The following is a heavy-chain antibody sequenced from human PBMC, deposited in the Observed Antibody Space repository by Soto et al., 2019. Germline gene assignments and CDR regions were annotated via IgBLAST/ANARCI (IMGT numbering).Heavy chain of an antibody. D-gene: IGHD5-12*01. CDR2: ISYDGSNK. CDR3: AKDMVATSVCDY. Sequence: GGSLRLSCAASGFTFSSYGMHWVRQAPGKGLEWVAVISYDGSNKYYADSVKGRFTISRDNSKNTLYLQMNSLRAEDTAVYYCAKDMVATSVCDYWGQGTLVTVSS. J-gene: IGHJ4*02. CDR1: GFTFSSYG. V-gene: IGHV3-30*18.